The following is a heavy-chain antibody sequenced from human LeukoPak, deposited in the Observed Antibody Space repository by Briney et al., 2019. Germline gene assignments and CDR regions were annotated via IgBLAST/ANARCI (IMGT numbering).Heavy chain of an antibody. CDR3: AKVFRYQLPPAY. CDR2: ISSNGGST. J-gene: IGHJ4*02. CDR1: GFTFSSYA. Sequence: GGSLRLSCSASGFTFSSYAMHWVRQAPGKGLEYVSAISSNGGSTYYADSVKGRFTISRDNSKNTLYLQMNSLRAEDTAVYYCAKVFRYQLPPAYWGQGTLVTVSS. D-gene: IGHD2-2*01. V-gene: IGHV3-64*04.